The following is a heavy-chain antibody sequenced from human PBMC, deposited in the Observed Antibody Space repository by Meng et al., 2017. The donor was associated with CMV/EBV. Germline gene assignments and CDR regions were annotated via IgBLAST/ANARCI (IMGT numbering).Heavy chain of an antibody. J-gene: IGHJ5*02. CDR3: ARDTAYYYDSSGYTDYP. CDR1: GGSFSGYY. V-gene: IGHV4-34*01. CDR2: INHSGST. D-gene: IGHD3-22*01. Sequence: GSLRLSCAVYGGSFSGYYWSWIRQPPGKGLERIGEINHSGSTNYNPSLKSRVTISVDTSKNQFSLKLSSVTAADTAVHYCARDTAYYYDSSGYTDYPWGQGTLVTVSS.